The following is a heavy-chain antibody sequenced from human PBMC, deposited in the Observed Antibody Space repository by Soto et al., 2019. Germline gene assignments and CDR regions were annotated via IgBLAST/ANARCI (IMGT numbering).Heavy chain of an antibody. V-gene: IGHV6-1*01. J-gene: IGHJ6*02. CDR2: TYYRSKWYN. D-gene: IGHD3-3*01. CDR1: GDSVSSNSAA. Sequence: SQTLSLTCAISGDSVSSNSAAWNWFRQSPSRGLGWLGRTYYRSKWYNDYAVSVKSRITINPDTSKNQFSLQLNSVTPEDTAVYYCARALTIFVYYGMDVWGQGTTVTVSS. CDR3: ARALTIFVYYGMDV.